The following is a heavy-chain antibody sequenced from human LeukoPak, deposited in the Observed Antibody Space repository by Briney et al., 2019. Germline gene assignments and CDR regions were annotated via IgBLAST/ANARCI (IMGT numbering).Heavy chain of an antibody. Sequence: SETPSLTCTVSGGSISSGSYYWSWIRQPAGKGLEWIGRIYTSGSTNYNPSLKSRVTISVDTSKNQFSLKLSSVTAADTAVYYCARYYYDSSGRFDPWGQGTLVTVSS. J-gene: IGHJ5*02. CDR1: GGSISSGSYY. CDR2: IYTSGST. CDR3: ARYYYDSSGRFDP. D-gene: IGHD3-22*01. V-gene: IGHV4-61*02.